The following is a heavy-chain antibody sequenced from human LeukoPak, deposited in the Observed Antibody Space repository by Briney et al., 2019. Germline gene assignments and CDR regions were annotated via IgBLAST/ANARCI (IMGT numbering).Heavy chain of an antibody. V-gene: IGHV4-34*01. Sequence: SETLSLTCAVYGGSFSGYYWSWIRQPPGKVLEWIGEINHSGSTNYNPSLKSRVTISVDTSKSQFSLKLSSVTAADTAVYYCAREMRSPRGGFDYWDQGTLVSVSP. J-gene: IGHJ4*02. CDR3: AREMRSPRGGFDY. CDR2: INHSGST. D-gene: IGHD3-10*01. CDR1: GGSFSGYY.